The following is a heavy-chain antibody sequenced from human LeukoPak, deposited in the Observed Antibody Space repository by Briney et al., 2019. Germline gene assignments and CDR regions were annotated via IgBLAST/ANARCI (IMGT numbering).Heavy chain of an antibody. CDR3: ARDYNDILTGCFDY. J-gene: IGHJ4*02. V-gene: IGHV4-4*07. CDR2: IYTSGST. CDR1: GGSMTSYC. Sequence: PSETLSLTCTVSGGSMTSYCWSWIRQPAGKGLEWIGRIYTSGSTNYNPSLKSRVTMSVDTSKNQFSLELRSVTAADTALYYCARDYNDILTGCFDYWGQGTLVTVSP. D-gene: IGHD3-9*01.